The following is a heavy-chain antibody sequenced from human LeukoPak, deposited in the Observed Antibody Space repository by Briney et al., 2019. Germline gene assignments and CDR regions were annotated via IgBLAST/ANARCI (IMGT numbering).Heavy chain of an antibody. CDR2: INPSSDNT. J-gene: IGHJ4*02. D-gene: IGHD1-26*01. V-gene: IGHV1-2*06. CDR1: GYTFTGSH. CDR3: ARYXGXXTXXXXXXX. Sequence: ASVKVSCKASGYTFTGSHIHWVRQAPGPGLEWMGRINPSSDNTNFAQKLQGRVTITRDTSITTAYMDLSSLTPDYTAVYFCARYXGXXTXXXXXXXWXQGT.